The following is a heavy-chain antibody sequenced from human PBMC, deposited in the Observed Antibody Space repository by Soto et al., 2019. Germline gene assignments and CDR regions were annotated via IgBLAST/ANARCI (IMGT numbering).Heavy chain of an antibody. J-gene: IGHJ6*02. CDR2: ISYDGSNK. CDR1: GFTFSIYG. Sequence: GSLRLSCAASGFTFSIYGMHWVRQAPGKGLEWVAVISYDGSNKYYADSVKGRFTISRDNSKNTLYLQMNSLRAEDTAVYYCAKERYVDNWIHRPYYYGMDVWGQGTTVTVSS. V-gene: IGHV3-30*18. CDR3: AKERYVDNWIHRPYYYGMDV. D-gene: IGHD1-20*01.